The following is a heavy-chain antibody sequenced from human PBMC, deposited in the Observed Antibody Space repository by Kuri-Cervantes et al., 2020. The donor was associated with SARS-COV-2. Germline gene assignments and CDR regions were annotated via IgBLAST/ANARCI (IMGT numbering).Heavy chain of an antibody. D-gene: IGHD4-23*01. Sequence: GESLKISCAASGFTFSTYSMTWVRQAPGKGLEWVANIKEDGSEKHYVDSVKGRFTIPRDNAKNSLYLQMNSLRAEDTAVFYSVREVTFHYYYYYTDVWGKGTTVTVSS. CDR1: GFTFSTYS. J-gene: IGHJ6*03. CDR3: VREVTFHYYYYYTDV. CDR2: IKEDGSEK. V-gene: IGHV3-7*01.